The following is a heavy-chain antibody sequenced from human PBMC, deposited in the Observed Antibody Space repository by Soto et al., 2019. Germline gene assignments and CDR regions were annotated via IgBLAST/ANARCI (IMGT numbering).Heavy chain of an antibody. Sequence: PGGSLRLSCAASGFTFSRYGMHWFRQAPGKGLEWVAVIWYDGSNKYYADSVKGRFTISRDNSKNTLYLQMNSLRAEDTAEYYCAGESGSNPFDYWGQGILVTVSS. CDR1: GFTFSRYG. V-gene: IGHV3-33*01. J-gene: IGHJ4*02. CDR3: AGESGSNPFDY. D-gene: IGHD5-12*01. CDR2: IWYDGSNK.